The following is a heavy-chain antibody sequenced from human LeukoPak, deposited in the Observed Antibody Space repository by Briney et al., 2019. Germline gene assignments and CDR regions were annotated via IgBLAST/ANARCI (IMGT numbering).Heavy chain of an antibody. D-gene: IGHD6-13*01. Sequence: GGSLRLSCAASGSTFSDYYMSWIRQAPGKGLEWVSYISSSGSTIYYADSVKGRFTISRDNAKNSLYLQMNSLRAEDTAVYYCARDSIAANWFDPWGQGTLVTVSS. CDR1: GSTFSDYY. CDR2: ISSSGSTI. J-gene: IGHJ5*02. V-gene: IGHV3-11*01. CDR3: ARDSIAANWFDP.